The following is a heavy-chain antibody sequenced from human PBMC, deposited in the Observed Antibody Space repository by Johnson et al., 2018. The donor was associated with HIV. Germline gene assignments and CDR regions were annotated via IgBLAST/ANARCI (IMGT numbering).Heavy chain of an antibody. CDR3: AKVAAAMGTDAFDI. CDR2: ISSNGGST. J-gene: IGHJ3*02. V-gene: IGHV3-64*01. CDR1: GFIFSSYA. Sequence: MLLVESGGGLVQPGGSLRLSCAASGFIFSSYAMHWVRQAPGKGLQYVSAISSNGGSTYYANSVKGRFTISRDNSKNTLYLQMGSLRAEDTAVYYCAKVAAAMGTDAFDIWGQGTMVTVSS. D-gene: IGHD1-14*01.